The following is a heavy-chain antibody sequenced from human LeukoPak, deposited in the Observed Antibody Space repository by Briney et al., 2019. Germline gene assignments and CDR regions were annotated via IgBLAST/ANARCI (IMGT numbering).Heavy chain of an antibody. Sequence: SVKVSCKASGGTFSSYAISWVRQAPGQGLEWMGGIIPVFGTANYAQKFQGRVTITADESTSTAYMELSSLRSEDTAVYYCARVSSVTMVRGVTYYFDYWGQGTLVTVSS. CDR3: ARVSSVTMVRGVTYYFDY. CDR2: IIPVFGTA. D-gene: IGHD3-10*01. V-gene: IGHV1-69*13. CDR1: GGTFSSYA. J-gene: IGHJ4*02.